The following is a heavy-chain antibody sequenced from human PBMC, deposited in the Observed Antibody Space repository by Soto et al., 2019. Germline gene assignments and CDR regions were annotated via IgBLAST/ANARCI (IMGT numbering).Heavy chain of an antibody. CDR1: GGTFSSYA. J-gene: IGHJ4*02. D-gene: IGHD3-22*01. V-gene: IGHV1-69*12. CDR2: IIPIFGTA. CDR3: ARGARNYDSSGYYFPFDY. Sequence: QVQLVQSGAEVKKPGSSVKVSCKASGGTFSSYAISWVRQAPGQGLEWMGGIIPIFGTANYAQKFQGRVTITADESTSTAYMELSSLRSEDTAVYYCARGARNYDSSGYYFPFDYWGQGTLVTVS.